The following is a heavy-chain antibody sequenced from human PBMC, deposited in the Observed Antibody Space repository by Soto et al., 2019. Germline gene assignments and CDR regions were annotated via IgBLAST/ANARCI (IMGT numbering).Heavy chain of an antibody. CDR2: IRFDGSNE. V-gene: IGHV3-33*01. J-gene: IGHJ4*02. CDR1: GGIFHGYG. Sequence: QEQLVESGGGVVQPGTSLRLSCAVPGGIFHGYGMHWVRQAPGKGLEWVAIIRFDGSNEEYADSVKGRFTISRDNSKNTVYLQMITLGAEDTAVYYCARDGIGGTVFRGYLDYWGRGTVVTVSS. D-gene: IGHD1-7*01. CDR3: ARDGIGGTVFRGYLDY.